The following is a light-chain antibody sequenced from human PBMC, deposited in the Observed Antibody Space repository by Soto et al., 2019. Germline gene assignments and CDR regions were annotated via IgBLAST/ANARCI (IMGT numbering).Light chain of an antibody. V-gene: IGKV3-20*01. CDR2: GAH. CDR1: QSIRSHY. CDR3: QQYGSSVT. Sequence: EIVLTQSPGTLSLSPGERATLSCRASQSIRSHYLAWYQQKPGQAPRLLISGAHNRAPGIPDRFSGSESGTDVTLRISRLEPEDFAVYYCQQYGSSVTFGQGTKVEIK. J-gene: IGKJ1*01.